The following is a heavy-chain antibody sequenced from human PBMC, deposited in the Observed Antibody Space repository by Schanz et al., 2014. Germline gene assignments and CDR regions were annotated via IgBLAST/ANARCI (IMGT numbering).Heavy chain of an antibody. V-gene: IGHV4-59*11. CDR3: ATLPEYSYMSWDH. Sequence: QVQLQESGPGLVKPSEALSLTCTVSGGSISSHFWTWIRQPPGKGLEWIGNIYNSGSTKYNPSVKSRVTIAVDTSKNQFSLKLSSVSAADTAVYYCATLPEYSYMSWDHWGQGTLVTVSS. CDR2: IYNSGST. J-gene: IGHJ4*02. CDR1: GGSISSHF. D-gene: IGHD5-18*01.